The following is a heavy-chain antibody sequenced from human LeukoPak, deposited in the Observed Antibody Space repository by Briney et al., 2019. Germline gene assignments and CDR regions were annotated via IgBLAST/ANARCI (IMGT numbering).Heavy chain of an antibody. CDR2: IYHSGST. CDR3: ARHRSGWLQSSFDY. D-gene: IGHD5-24*01. CDR1: GGSISSNW. J-gene: IGHJ4*02. V-gene: IGHV4-4*02. Sequence: SGTLSLTCAVSGGSISSNWWSWVRQTPGEGLEWIGEIYHSGSTNYNPSLKSRVTIAVDKSKNQFSLKVNSVTAADTAVYYCARHRSGWLQSSFDYWGQGALVTVSS.